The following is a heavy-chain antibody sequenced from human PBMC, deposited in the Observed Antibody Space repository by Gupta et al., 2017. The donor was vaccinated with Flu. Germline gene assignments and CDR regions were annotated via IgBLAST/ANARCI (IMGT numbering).Heavy chain of an antibody. J-gene: IGHJ4*02. Sequence: SWVRQAPGKGLEWVSAISGSGGSTYYADSVKGRVTISRDNSKNTLYRQMNSLRAEDTAVYYCAKGRRPNWPRGPPGAIDYWGQGTLVTVSS. D-gene: IGHD3-10*01. CDR3: AKGRRPNWPRGPPGAIDY. V-gene: IGHV3-23*01. CDR2: ISGSGGST.